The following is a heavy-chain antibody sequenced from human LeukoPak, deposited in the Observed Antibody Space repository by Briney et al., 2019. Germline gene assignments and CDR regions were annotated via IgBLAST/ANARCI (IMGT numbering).Heavy chain of an antibody. CDR3: AKGDSSGWYGGDAFDI. J-gene: IGHJ3*02. CDR1: GFTFDDYA. V-gene: IGHV3-9*03. D-gene: IGHD6-19*01. CDR2: ISWNSGSI. Sequence: GGSLRLSCAASGFTFDDYAMHWVRQARGKGLEWVSGISWNSGSIGYADSVKGRFTISRDNAKNSLYLQMNSLRAEDMALYDCAKGDSSGWYGGDAFDIWGQGTMVTVSS.